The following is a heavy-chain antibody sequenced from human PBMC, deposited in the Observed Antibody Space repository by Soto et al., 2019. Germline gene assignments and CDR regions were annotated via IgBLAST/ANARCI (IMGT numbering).Heavy chain of an antibody. D-gene: IGHD3-22*01. CDR3: ARQIYDSDTGPNFQYYFDS. V-gene: IGHV5-10-1*01. J-gene: IGHJ4*02. Sequence: GESLKLSCKGSGYSFAYYWITWVRQKPGKGLEWMGRIDPSDSQTYYSPSFRGHVTISVTKSITTVFLQWSSLRASDTAMYYCARQIYDSDTGPNFQYYFDSWGQGTPVTVSS. CDR2: IDPSDSQT. CDR1: GYSFAYYW.